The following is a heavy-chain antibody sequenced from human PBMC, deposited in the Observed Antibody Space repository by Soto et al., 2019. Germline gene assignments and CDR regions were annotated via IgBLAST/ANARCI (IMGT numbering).Heavy chain of an antibody. Sequence: GASVKVSCKASGDAFSTYTITWMRQAPGQGLEWMGGIIPRSATSKYAQKFQGRVTITRDTSASTAYMELSSLRSGDTAVYYCARAPEGFTMIVVVPFDYWGQGTLVTVSS. CDR1: GDAFSTYT. CDR2: IIPRSATS. D-gene: IGHD3-22*01. J-gene: IGHJ4*02. CDR3: ARAPEGFTMIVVVPFDY. V-gene: IGHV1-69*05.